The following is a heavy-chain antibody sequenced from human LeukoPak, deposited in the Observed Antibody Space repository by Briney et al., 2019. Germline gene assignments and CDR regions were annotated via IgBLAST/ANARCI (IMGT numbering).Heavy chain of an antibody. Sequence: SETLSLTCTVSGGSISSGSYYWSWIRQPAGKGLEWIGRVYTSGSTNYNPSLKSRVTISVDTSKNQFSLKLSSVTAADTAVYYCVGVYCSSTSCYLDPWGQGTLVTVSS. CDR2: VYTSGST. CDR3: VGVYCSSTSCYLDP. J-gene: IGHJ5*02. V-gene: IGHV4-61*02. CDR1: GGSISSGSYY. D-gene: IGHD2-2*01.